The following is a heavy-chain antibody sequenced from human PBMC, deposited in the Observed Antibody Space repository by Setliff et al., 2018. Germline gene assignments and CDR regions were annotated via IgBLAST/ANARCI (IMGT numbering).Heavy chain of an antibody. CDR2: IIPIFGTP. J-gene: IGHJ4*02. CDR1: GGMSGTYS. V-gene: IGHV1-69*06. D-gene: IGHD2-15*01. CDR3: ARDGAYCSGGSCYSFDY. Sequence: SVKVSCKASGGMSGTYSISWVRQAPGQGLEWIGAIIPIFGTPNYAQNFQDRVTITADISTTTVFMEMSSLRSDDTAVYYRARDGAYCSGGSCYSFDYWGPGTRGTAPQ.